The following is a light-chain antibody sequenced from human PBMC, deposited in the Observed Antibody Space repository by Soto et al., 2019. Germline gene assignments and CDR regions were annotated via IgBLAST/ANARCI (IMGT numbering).Light chain of an antibody. CDR3: QLYGVSSPRIT. V-gene: IGKV3D-15*01. CDR1: HGIGYN. Sequence: IIMATSPPTRSVSPGECATVSCRGSHGIGYNLSGYHHKPGQTPRLLIFDTCXRATGVPTRFSGSVSGTDFTLPISRLEPEDLAVEYCQLYGVSSPRITFGQGTRLEIK. J-gene: IGKJ5*01. CDR2: DTC.